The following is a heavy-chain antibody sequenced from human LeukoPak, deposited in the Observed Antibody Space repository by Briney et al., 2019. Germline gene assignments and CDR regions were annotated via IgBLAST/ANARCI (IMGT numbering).Heavy chain of an antibody. CDR2: LIPLFGAT. J-gene: IGHJ6*03. CDR1: GGTFSNYA. V-gene: IGHV1-69*05. D-gene: IGHD4-17*01. CDR3: AVGDPFNYYMDL. Sequence: SVKVSCKASGGTFSNYAISWVRQAPGQGLEWMGGLIPLFGATNYTQRFQGRITITTDESTTTAYMELSSLRSEDTAVYFCAVGDPFNYYMDLWGKGTTVTVFS.